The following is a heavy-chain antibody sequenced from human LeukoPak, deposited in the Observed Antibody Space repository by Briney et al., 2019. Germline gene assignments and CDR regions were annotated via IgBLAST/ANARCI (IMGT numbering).Heavy chain of an antibody. CDR1: GFTVSSNY. V-gene: IGHV3-66*01. Sequence: GGSLRLSCAASGFTVSSNYMSWVRQAPGKGLEWVSVIYSGGSTYYADSVKGRFTISRDNSKNTLYLQMNSVRAEDTAVYCCATKGSVWYDYWGQGTLVTVSS. J-gene: IGHJ4*02. CDR3: ATKGSVWYDY. D-gene: IGHD6-13*01. CDR2: IYSGGST.